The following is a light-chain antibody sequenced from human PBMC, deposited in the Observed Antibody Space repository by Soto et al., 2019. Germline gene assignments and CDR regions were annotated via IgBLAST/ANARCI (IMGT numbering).Light chain of an antibody. CDR3: MQSSQLRT. J-gene: IGKJ1*01. V-gene: IGKV2-24*01. Sequence: DIVSTQSPLSLPVTLGQPASLSCRSSESLLHSGGNTYLSWLHQRPGQPPRLLIYQISERLSGVPDRFSGSGAGTNFTLRISRVEAEDVGIFFCMQSSQLRTFGQGTKVDIK. CDR2: QIS. CDR1: ESLLHSGGNTY.